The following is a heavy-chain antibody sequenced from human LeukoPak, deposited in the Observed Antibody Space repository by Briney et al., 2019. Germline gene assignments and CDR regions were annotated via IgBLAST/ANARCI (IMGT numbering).Heavy chain of an antibody. V-gene: IGHV3-23*01. CDR1: GFTFSSYA. CDR3: AKIGSYSGSFDY. CDR2: ISGSGGST. D-gene: IGHD1-26*01. J-gene: IGHJ4*02. Sequence: GGSLRLSCAASGFTFSSYAMSWARQAPGKGLEWVSVISGSGGSTYYADSVKGRFTISRDNSKNTLYLQMNSLRAEDTAVYSCAKIGSYSGSFDYWGQGTLVTVSS.